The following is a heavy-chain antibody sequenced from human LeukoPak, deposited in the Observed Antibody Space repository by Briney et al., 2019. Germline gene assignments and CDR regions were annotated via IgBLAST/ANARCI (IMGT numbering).Heavy chain of an antibody. Sequence: GGSLRLSCAASGFTFTDYWMSWVRQVPGKGLEWVANINRAGIESYYVDSVKGRFTISRDNAEKSLYLQMDSLRVDDTAVYYCARVGTWELQRVFDNWGQGTLVTVSS. D-gene: IGHD1-26*01. CDR3: ARVGTWELQRVFDN. CDR1: GFTFTDYW. J-gene: IGHJ4*02. CDR2: INRAGIES. V-gene: IGHV3-7*01.